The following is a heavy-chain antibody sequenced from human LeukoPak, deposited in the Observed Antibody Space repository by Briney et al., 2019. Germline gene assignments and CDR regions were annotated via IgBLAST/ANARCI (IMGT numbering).Heavy chain of an antibody. CDR3: AKDGYCSGGSCSGVRGDY. CDR2: VSGSGGST. J-gene: IGHJ4*02. CDR1: GFTFSSYA. D-gene: IGHD2-15*01. Sequence: GGSLRLSCAASGFTFSSYAMNWVRQGRGRGLERVSSVSGSGGSTLYADSVKGRFTISRDNSKNTLYLQMNSLRAEDTAVYYCAKDGYCSGGSCSGVRGDYWGQGTLVTVSS. V-gene: IGHV3-23*01.